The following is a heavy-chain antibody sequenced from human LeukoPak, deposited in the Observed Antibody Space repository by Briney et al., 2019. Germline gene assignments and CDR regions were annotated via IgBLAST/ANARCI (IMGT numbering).Heavy chain of an antibody. CDR3: ARDHSNYYDRIDAFDI. CDR1: GGSISSYY. Sequence: PSETLSLTCTVSGGSISSYYWSWIGQPAGKGLEWIGRIYTSGSTNYNPSLKSRVTMSVDTSKNQFSLKLSSVTAADTAVYYCARDHSNYYDRIDAFDIWGQGTMVTVSS. D-gene: IGHD3-22*01. V-gene: IGHV4-4*07. CDR2: IYTSGST. J-gene: IGHJ3*02.